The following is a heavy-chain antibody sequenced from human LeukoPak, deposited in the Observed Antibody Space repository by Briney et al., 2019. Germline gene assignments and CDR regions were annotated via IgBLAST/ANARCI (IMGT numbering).Heavy chain of an antibody. CDR2: MYYSGRA. V-gene: IGHV4-59*01. CDR3: GRLIYHGSGSYWFFDL. D-gene: IGHD3-10*01. J-gene: IGHJ2*01. Sequence: SETLSLTCAVYGGSFSGYYWSWIRQPPGKGLEWIGRMYYSGRAEYNPSLKSRVTISVDTSQTQFSLKLSSVTAADTAVYYCGRLIYHGSGSYWFFDLWGRGTLVTVSS. CDR1: GGSFSGYY.